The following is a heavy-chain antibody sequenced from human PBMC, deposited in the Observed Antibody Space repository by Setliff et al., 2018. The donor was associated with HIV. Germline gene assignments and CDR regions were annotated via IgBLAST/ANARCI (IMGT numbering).Heavy chain of an antibody. D-gene: IGHD2-15*01. V-gene: IGHV4-4*07. J-gene: IGHJ4*02. Sequence: PSETLSLTCTVSGDSISDNYWNWIRQPAGKGLEWIGRVSASGRTNANPSLKTRVNVSVDTSQSQFSLKLTSLTAADTAVYYCAKEGGYCSGDTCFGFDYWGQGTLVTVSS. CDR3: AKEGGYCSGDTCFGFDY. CDR1: GDSISDNY. CDR2: VSASGRT.